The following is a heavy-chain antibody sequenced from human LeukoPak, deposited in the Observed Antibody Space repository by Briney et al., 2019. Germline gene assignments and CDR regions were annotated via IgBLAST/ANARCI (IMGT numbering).Heavy chain of an antibody. CDR1: GFTFSSYS. Sequence: PGGSLRLSCAASGFTFSSYSMNWLRQAPGKGLEWVSSISSSSSYIYYADSVKGRFTISRDNAKNSLYLQMNSLRAEDTAVYYCARAVEPGGYSYWSGMDVWGKGTTVTVSS. V-gene: IGHV3-21*01. CDR3: ARAVEPGGYSYWSGMDV. CDR2: ISSSSSYI. J-gene: IGHJ6*04. D-gene: IGHD5-18*01.